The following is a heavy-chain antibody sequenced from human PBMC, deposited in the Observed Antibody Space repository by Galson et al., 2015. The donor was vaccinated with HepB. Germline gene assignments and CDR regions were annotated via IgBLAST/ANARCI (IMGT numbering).Heavy chain of an antibody. CDR2: LDWDDDK. Sequence: PALVKPTQTLTLTCTFSGFSLSTSGMRVSWIRQPPGKALEWLARLDWDDDKFYSTSLKTRLTISKDTSKNQVVLTMTNTDPVDTATYYCARIGAVTGAIYFDYWGQGTLGTVSS. CDR3: ARIGAVTGAIYFDY. D-gene: IGHD6-19*01. CDR1: GFSLSTSGMR. J-gene: IGHJ4*02. V-gene: IGHV2-70*04.